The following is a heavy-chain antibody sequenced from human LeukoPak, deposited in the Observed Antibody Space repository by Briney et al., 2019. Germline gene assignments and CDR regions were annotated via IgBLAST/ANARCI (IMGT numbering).Heavy chain of an antibody. CDR1: GFTFSSYS. J-gene: IGHJ4*02. V-gene: IGHV3-48*02. CDR3: AREAYSGSYSDY. D-gene: IGHD1-26*01. CDR2: ITSSGSTM. Sequence: GGSLRLSCAASGFTFSSYSMNWVRQAPGKGLEWVSYITSSGSTMFYKDSVKGRFTIPRDNAKNSLYLQMNSLRDDDTAVYYCAREAYSGSYSDYWGQGTLVTVSS.